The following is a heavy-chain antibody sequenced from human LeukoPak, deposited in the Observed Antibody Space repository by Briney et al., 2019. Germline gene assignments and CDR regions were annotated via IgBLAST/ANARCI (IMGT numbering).Heavy chain of an antibody. D-gene: IGHD6-6*01. CDR1: GFTFSIYA. J-gene: IGHJ5*02. V-gene: IGHV3-30-3*01. CDR2: ISSDGSNK. Sequence: PGRSLRLSCAASGFTFSIYAMHWVRQAPGKGLEWVAFISSDGSNKYYADSVKGRFTISRDNSKNTLYLQMNSLRDEDTAVYYCDPHDSSSHLWGQGTLVTVSS. CDR3: DPHDSSSHL.